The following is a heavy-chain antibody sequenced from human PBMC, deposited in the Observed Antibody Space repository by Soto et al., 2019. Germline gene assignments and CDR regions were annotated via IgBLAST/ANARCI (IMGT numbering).Heavy chain of an antibody. V-gene: IGHV1-46*03. CDR1: GYIFTNYY. D-gene: IGHD3-10*01. CDR2: IYXFDGSX. Sequence: XVKVSCKASGYIFTNYYIHWVRQAPGQXIGWLGWIYXFDGSXTFAQSLQGRVXMTRDTSTGTVYVEVSSLRSEDTAVYYCSRVDPGETSHFVHWGKGTLVTVYS. J-gene: IGHJ1*01. CDR3: SRVDPGETSHFVH.